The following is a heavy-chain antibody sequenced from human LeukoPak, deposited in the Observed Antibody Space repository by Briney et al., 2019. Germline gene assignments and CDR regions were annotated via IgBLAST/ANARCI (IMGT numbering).Heavy chain of an antibody. D-gene: IGHD3-10*01. CDR3: ARDRSGTYDY. Sequence: ASVKVSCKASGYTFTTYYIHWVRQAPGQGLEWVGVIYPTGGGTTYAQKFQDRVTMTRDTSTSIVYMELSSLRSEDTAVYYCARDRSGTYDYWGQGTLVTVSS. CDR2: IYPTGGGT. J-gene: IGHJ4*02. CDR1: GYTFTTYY. V-gene: IGHV1-46*01.